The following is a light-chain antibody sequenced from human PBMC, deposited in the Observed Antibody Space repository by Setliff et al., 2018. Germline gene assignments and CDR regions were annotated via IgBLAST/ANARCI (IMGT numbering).Light chain of an antibody. J-gene: IGLJ1*01. CDR3: SSYAGSNNFV. CDR1: SSDVGGYNY. Sequence: LTQPPSASGSPGQSVTISCTGTSSDVGGYNYVSWYQQHPGKAPKLMIYEVSKRPSGVPDRFSGSKSGNTASLTVSGLQAEDEADYYCSSYAGSNNFVFGTGTK. CDR2: EVS. V-gene: IGLV2-8*01.